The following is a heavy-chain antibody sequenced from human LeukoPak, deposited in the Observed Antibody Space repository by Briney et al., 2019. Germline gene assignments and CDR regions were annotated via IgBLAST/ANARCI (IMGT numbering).Heavy chain of an antibody. CDR2: ISSSGSTI. Sequence: GGSLRLSCAASGFTFSDYYMSWIRQAPGKGLEWVSYISSSGSTIYYADSVKGRFTISRDNAKNSLYLQMNSLRAEDTAVYYCARDGSRNYYYYYMDVWGKGTTVTVSS. CDR1: GFTFSDYY. J-gene: IGHJ6*03. V-gene: IGHV3-11*04. CDR3: ARDGSRNYYYYYMDV. D-gene: IGHD2-15*01.